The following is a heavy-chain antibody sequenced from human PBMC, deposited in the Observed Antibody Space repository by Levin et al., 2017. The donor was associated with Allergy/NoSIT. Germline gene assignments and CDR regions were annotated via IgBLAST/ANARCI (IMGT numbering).Heavy chain of an antibody. CDR1: GYSFTSYW. D-gene: IGHD6-13*01. CDR3: ARRGGLAAAGTWFDP. CDR2: IYPGDSDT. Sequence: RGESLKISCKGSGYSFTSYWIGWVRQMPGKGLEWMGIIYPGDSDTRYSPSFQGQVTISADKSISTAYLQWSSLKASDTAMYYCARRGGLAAAGTWFDPWGQGTLVTVSS. V-gene: IGHV5-51*01. J-gene: IGHJ5*02.